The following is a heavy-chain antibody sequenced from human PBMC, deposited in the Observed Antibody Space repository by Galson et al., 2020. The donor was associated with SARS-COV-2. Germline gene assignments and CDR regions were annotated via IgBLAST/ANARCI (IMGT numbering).Heavy chain of an antibody. D-gene: IGHD1-26*01. CDR2: VSYDGSYT. CDR1: GFTFSDYA. J-gene: IGHJ4*02. Sequence: GGSLRLSCAASGFTFSDYAMHWVRQAPGKGVDWVALVSYDGSYTSYADSVKGRFTISRDNSKNTLYLQMNSLTTEDTAVFYCARESGNSLSYYFDYWGQGTLVTVSP. CDR3: ARESGNSLSYYFDY. V-gene: IGHV3-30*01.